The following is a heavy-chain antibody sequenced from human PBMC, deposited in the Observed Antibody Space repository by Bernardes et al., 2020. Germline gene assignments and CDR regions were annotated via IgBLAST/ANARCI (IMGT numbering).Heavy chain of an antibody. CDR3: ARASVRHCTSITCYLVYGMDV. CDR1: GGSISSCDYY. CDR2: IYYSGST. Sequence: SETLSLTCTVSGGSISSCDYYWSWIRQPPGKGLEWIGYIYYSGSTYYNPSLKSRVTISIDTSKNQFSLKLSSVTAADTAVYYCARASVRHCTSITCYLVYGMDVWGQGTTVTVSS. D-gene: IGHD2-2*01. J-gene: IGHJ6*02. V-gene: IGHV4-30-4*01.